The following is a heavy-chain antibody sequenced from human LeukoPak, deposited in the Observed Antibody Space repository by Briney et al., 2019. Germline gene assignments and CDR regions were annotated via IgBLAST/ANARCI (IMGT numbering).Heavy chain of an antibody. J-gene: IGHJ4*02. CDR1: GYTFTSYA. CDR2: INAGNGNT. Sequence: ASVKVSCKASGYTFTSYAMHWVRQAPGQRLEWMGWINAGNGNTKYSQKFQGRVTITRDTSASTAYMELNSLRSEDTAVYYCARTPPTVVTLYYFDYWGQGTLVTVSS. CDR3: ARTPPTVVTLYYFDY. V-gene: IGHV1-3*01. D-gene: IGHD4-23*01.